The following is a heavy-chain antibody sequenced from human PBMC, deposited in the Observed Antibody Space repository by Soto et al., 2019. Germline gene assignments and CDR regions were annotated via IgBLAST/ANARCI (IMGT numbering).Heavy chain of an antibody. J-gene: IGHJ4*02. CDR3: EQPFNTGWTRPDY. CDR2: SSGSGGST. CDR1: GFTFSNCA. D-gene: IGHD6-19*01. V-gene: IGHV3-23*01. Sequence: EVQLLESGGGLVQTGGSLRLSCAASGFTFSNCAMTWVRQAPGKGLEWVSASSGSGGSTYYAGPVRGRFTISSDNSKNTLYLQMNSLRAEDTDVYYCEQPFNTGWTRPDYCCQGTLVTVSS.